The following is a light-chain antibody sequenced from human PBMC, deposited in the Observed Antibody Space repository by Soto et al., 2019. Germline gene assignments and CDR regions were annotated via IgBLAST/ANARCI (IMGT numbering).Light chain of an antibody. Sequence: EILLTQSPAPLSLSPWERATLSCRDSQSVSSYLAWYQQKPGQAPRLLMYGASTRATGIPARFSGSGSGTEFTLTISSLQSEDFAVYWCQQYNNWPLTFGPGTRLEIK. J-gene: IGKJ5*01. CDR2: GAS. CDR3: QQYNNWPLT. V-gene: IGKV3-15*01. CDR1: QSVSSY.